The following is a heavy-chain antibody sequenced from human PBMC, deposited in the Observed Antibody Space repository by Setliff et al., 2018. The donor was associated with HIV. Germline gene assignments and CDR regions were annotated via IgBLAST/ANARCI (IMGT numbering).Heavy chain of an antibody. CDR1: GGTFSNFA. CDR2: IIPFFGTT. J-gene: IGHJ4*02. V-gene: IGHV1-69*05. CDR3: AKGQGPVDY. Sequence: VSCKASGGTFSNFAISWVRQAPGQGLEWMGGIIPFFGTTNYAQKFQGRVTMTRDASTTTAYMEVNRLTSDDTAVYYCAKGQGPVDYWGQGTLVTVSS.